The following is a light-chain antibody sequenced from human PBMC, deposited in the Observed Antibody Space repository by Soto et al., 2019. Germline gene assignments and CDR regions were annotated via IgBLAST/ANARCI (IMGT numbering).Light chain of an antibody. V-gene: IGKV3-11*01. Sequence: EIVLMQSPATLSLSAGERARLFCRASQSVSSNLAWYQQNPGQAPRLLIFDASNRATGIPARFSGSGSGTDCILTISSLEPEDFSVYYCQQHSNWPLTFGGGTKVDI. CDR3: QQHSNWPLT. J-gene: IGKJ4*01. CDR1: QSVSSN. CDR2: DAS.